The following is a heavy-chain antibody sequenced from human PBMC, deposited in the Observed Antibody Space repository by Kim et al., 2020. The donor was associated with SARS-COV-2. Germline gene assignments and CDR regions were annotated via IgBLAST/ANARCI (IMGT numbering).Heavy chain of an antibody. V-gene: IGHV4-34*01. CDR3: ARGLFLSSPDY. CDR2: T. J-gene: IGHJ4*02. D-gene: IGHD6-13*01. Sequence: TNYNPSLKSRVTISVDTSKNQFSLKLSSVTAADTAVYYCARGLFLSSPDYWGQGTLVTVSS.